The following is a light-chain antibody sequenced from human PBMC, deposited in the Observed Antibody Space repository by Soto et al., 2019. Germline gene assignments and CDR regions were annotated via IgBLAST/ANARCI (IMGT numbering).Light chain of an antibody. CDR2: GAS. J-gene: IGKJ1*01. V-gene: IGKV3-11*01. CDR3: QQRSGWPSWT. CDR1: QSLSSQ. Sequence: EIVLTQSPATLSLSPGERATLSCRASQSLSSQLAWYQQTPGQAPRLLIYGASNRATGIPARFSGSGSGTDFTLTISSLEPEDFTVYYCQQRSGWPSWTFGQGTKVDIK.